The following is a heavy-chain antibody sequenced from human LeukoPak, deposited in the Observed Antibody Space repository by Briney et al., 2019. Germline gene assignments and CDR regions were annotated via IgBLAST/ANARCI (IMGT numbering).Heavy chain of an antibody. CDR1: GYTFTSYG. CDR3: AVTMIVVVAPFDY. Sequence: GASVKVSCKASGYTFTSYGISWVRQAPGQGLEWMGWINPNSGGTNYAQKFQGRVTMTRDTSISTAYMELSRLRSDDTAVYYCAVTMIVVVAPFDYWGQGTLVTVSS. D-gene: IGHD3-22*01. J-gene: IGHJ4*02. V-gene: IGHV1-2*02. CDR2: INPNSGGT.